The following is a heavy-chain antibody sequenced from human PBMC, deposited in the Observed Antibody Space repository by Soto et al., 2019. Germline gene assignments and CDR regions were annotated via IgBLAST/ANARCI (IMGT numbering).Heavy chain of an antibody. CDR3: ARIPSQGGGGWSPNYYGLDV. CDR2: ISSSSSYI. CDR1: GFTFSSYS. Sequence: EVQLVESGGGLVKPGGSLRLSCAASGFTFSSYSMNWVRQAPGKGLEWVSSISSSSSYIYYADSVKGRFTISRDNAKNPLCLQMNGLSIGDKALDYCARIPSQGGGGWSPNYYGLDVWGQGTTVTVSS. V-gene: IGHV3-21*01. J-gene: IGHJ6*02. D-gene: IGHD6-19*01.